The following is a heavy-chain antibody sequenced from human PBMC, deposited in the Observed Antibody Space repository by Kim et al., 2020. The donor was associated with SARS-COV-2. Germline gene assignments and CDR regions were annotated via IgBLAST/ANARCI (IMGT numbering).Heavy chain of an antibody. Sequence: SETLSLTCTVSGGSISSNYWSWIRQPPGKGLEWIGYIYYRGSTNYNPSLQSRVIMSIDTSKNQFSLKLSSVTAADTAVYYCAREMLHNWFDPWGQGPLVT. J-gene: IGHJ5*02. D-gene: IGHD2-15*01. CDR2: IYYRGST. V-gene: IGHV4-59*13. CDR1: GGSISSNY. CDR3: AREMLHNWFDP.